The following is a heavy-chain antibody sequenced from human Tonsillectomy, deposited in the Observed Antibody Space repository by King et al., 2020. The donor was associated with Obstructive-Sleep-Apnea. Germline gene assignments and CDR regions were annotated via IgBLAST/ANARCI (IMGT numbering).Heavy chain of an antibody. D-gene: IGHD2-15*01. CDR3: ARDDCSGGSCYFFDY. Sequence: VQLVQSGGGLVKPGGSLRLSCAASGFTFSSYSMNWVRQAPGKGLEWVASISSSSSYIYYADSVKGRFTISRDNAKTSLYLQMNSLRAEDTAVYYCARDDCSGGSCYFFDYWGQGTLVTVSS. CDR1: GFTFSSYS. V-gene: IGHV3-21*01. J-gene: IGHJ4*02. CDR2: ISSSSSYI.